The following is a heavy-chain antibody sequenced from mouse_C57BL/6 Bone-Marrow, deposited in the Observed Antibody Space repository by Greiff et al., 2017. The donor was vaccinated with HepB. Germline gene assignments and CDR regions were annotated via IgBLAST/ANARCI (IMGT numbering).Heavy chain of an antibody. Sequence: VQLQQSGPELVKPGASVKISCKASGYTFTDYYMNWVKQSHGKSLEWIGDINPNNGGTSYNQKFKGKATLTVDKSSSTAYMELRSLTSEDSAVYYCARAPYGSSLDYWGQGTTLTVSS. V-gene: IGHV1-26*01. J-gene: IGHJ2*01. CDR2: INPNNGGT. D-gene: IGHD1-1*01. CDR1: GYTFTDYY. CDR3: ARAPYGSSLDY.